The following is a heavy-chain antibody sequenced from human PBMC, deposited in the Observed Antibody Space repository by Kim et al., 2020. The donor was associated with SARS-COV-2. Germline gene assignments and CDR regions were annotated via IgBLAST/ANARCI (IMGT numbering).Heavy chain of an antibody. CDR3: ARLGRKVVAATPDAFDI. D-gene: IGHD2-15*01. J-gene: IGHJ3*02. V-gene: IGHV4-39*01. Sequence: LKSRVTISVDTSKNQFSLKLSSVTAADTAVYYCARLGRKVVAATPDAFDIWGQGTMVTVSS.